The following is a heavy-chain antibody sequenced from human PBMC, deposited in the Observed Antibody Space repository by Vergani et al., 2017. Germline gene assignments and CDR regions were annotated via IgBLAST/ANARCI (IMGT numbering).Heavy chain of an antibody. D-gene: IGHD3-3*01. CDR3: ASGRGIRITIVGVVINNRPSYYYYGMDV. J-gene: IGHJ6*02. V-gene: IGHV4-34*01. CDR1: GGSFSGYY. Sequence: QLQLQQWGAGLLKTSETLSLTCAVHGGSFSGYYWSWIRQPPGKGLEWIGEINHSGSTNYNPSLKSRVSISVDTSKNQFSLKLSSMTAAETAMYYCASGRGIRITIVGVVINNRPSYYYYGMDVWGQGTTVTVSS. CDR2: INHSGST.